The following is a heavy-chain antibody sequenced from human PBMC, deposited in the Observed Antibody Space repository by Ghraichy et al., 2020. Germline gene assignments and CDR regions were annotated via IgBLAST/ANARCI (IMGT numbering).Heavy chain of an antibody. J-gene: IGHJ4*02. CDR3: ARDPRDTAMAPFDY. CDR2: ISAYNGNT. CDR1: GYTFTSYG. D-gene: IGHD5-18*01. V-gene: IGHV1-18*01. Sequence: ASVKVSCKASGYTFTSYGISWVRQAPGQGLEWMGWISAYNGNTNYAQKLQGRVTMTTDTSTSTAYMELRSLRSDDTAVYYCARDPRDTAMAPFDYWGQGTLVTVSS.